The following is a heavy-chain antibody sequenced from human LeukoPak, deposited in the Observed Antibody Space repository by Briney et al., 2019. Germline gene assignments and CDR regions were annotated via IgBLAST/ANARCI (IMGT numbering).Heavy chain of an antibody. CDR1: GFTFSTYT. J-gene: IGHJ4*02. CDR2: TSDDGSAK. Sequence: GGSLRLSCSASGFTFSTYTMHWVRQAPGKGLQWLALTSDDGSAKYYADSVKGRFTISRDNSQNTLYLQMNSLRADETAIYYCARAPGGFHGDYSPIAYWGQGTLVTVSS. V-gene: IGHV3-30-3*01. D-gene: IGHD4-17*01. CDR3: ARAPGGFHGDYSPIAY.